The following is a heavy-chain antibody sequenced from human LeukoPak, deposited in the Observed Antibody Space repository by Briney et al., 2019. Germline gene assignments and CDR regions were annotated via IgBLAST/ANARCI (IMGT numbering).Heavy chain of an antibody. CDR2: ISGSGDAT. CDR3: ARAFYYDSGSYYGHFDY. V-gene: IGHV3-23*01. Sequence: GGSLRLSCAASGFTFSSYEMNWVRQAPGKGLEWVSTISGSGDATYYADSVKGRFTISRDNSKSTLYLQMNSLRAEDTALYYCARAFYYDSGSYYGHFDYWGRGTLVTVSS. CDR1: GFTFSSYE. J-gene: IGHJ4*02. D-gene: IGHD3-10*01.